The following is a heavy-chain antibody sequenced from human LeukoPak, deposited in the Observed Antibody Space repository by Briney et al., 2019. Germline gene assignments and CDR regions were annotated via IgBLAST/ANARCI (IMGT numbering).Heavy chain of an antibody. D-gene: IGHD3-22*01. V-gene: IGHV1-2*02. J-gene: IGHJ4*02. CDR3: ARDPPFDYDSSGYSYYFDY. CDR1: GYTFTGYY. Sequence: ASVKVSCKASGYTFTGYYMHWVRQAPGQGLEWMGWINPNSGGTNYAQKFQGRVTMTRDTSISTAYMELSRLRSDDTAVYYCARDPPFDYDSSGYSYYFDYWGQGTLVTVSS. CDR2: INPNSGGT.